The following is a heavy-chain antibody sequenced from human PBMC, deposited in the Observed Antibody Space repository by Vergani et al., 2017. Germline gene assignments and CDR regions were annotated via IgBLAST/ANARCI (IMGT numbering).Heavy chain of an antibody. V-gene: IGHV3-15*01. CDR2: IKSKTDGGTT. J-gene: IGHJ4*02. Sequence: EVQLVESGGGLVKPGGSLRLSCAASGFTFNNAWMRWVRQAPGKGLEWVGRIKSKTDGGTTDYAAPVKGRFTISRDDSKNTLYLQMKSLNTEDTAMYYCTTGLLRYYYSSGYYAFVDKWGQGTLVTVSS. D-gene: IGHD3-22*01. CDR3: TTGLLRYYYSSGYYAFVDK. CDR1: GFTFNNAW.